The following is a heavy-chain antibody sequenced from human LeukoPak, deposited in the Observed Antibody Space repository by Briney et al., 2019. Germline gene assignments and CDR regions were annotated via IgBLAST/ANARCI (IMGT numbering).Heavy chain of an antibody. Sequence: SETLSLTCTVSGYSINSGYNWGWIRQPPRKGLEWIGSIWHTGSTYYNPSLKSRVTISVDTSKNQFSLKLTSVTAADTAVYYCARITDLSVATDYWGQGTLVTVSS. CDR2: IWHTGST. CDR3: ARITDLSVATDY. V-gene: IGHV4-38-2*02. J-gene: IGHJ4*02. CDR1: GYSINSGYN. D-gene: IGHD6-19*01.